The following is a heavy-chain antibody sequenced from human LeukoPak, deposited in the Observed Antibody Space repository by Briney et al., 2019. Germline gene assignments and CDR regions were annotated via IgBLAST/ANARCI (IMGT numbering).Heavy chain of an antibody. CDR2: ITSSGSTI. CDR1: GFTFSSYS. D-gene: IGHD5-12*01. CDR3: ARDRSAYSGYDFFDS. J-gene: IGHJ4*02. V-gene: IGHV3-48*04. Sequence: GGSLRLSCAASGFTFSSYSMNWVRQAPGKGLEWVSYITSSGSTIYYADSVKGRFTISRDNAKNSLYLQMNSLRAEDTAVYYCARDRSAYSGYDFFDSWGQGTLVTVSS.